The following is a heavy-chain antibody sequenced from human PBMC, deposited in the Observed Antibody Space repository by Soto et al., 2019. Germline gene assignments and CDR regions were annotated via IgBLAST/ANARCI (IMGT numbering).Heavy chain of an antibody. Sequence: GGSLRLSCAASGFTVSSNYMSWVRQAPGKGLEWVSVIYSGGSTYYADSVKGRFTISRDNSKNTLYLQMNSLRAEDTAVYYCASLRGDSSSHFDYWGQGTLVTVSS. CDR3: ASLRGDSSSHFDY. CDR1: GFTVSSNY. D-gene: IGHD6-6*01. CDR2: IYSGGST. J-gene: IGHJ4*02. V-gene: IGHV3-66*01.